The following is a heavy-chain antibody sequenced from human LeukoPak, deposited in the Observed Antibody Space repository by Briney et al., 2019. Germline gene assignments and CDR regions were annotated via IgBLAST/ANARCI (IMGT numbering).Heavy chain of an antibody. D-gene: IGHD4-11*01. CDR1: GGSFSGYY. J-gene: IGHJ6*02. V-gene: IGHV4-34*01. Sequence: SETLSLTCAVYGGSFSGYYWSWIRQPPGKGLEWIGEINHSGSTNYNPSLKSRVTISVDTSKNQFSLKLSSVTAADTAVYYCARVGGLQLLYGMDVWGQGTTVTVSS. CDR2: INHSGST. CDR3: ARVGGLQLLYGMDV.